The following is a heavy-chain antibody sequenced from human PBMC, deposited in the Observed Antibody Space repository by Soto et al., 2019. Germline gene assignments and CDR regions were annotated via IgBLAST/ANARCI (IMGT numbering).Heavy chain of an antibody. CDR2: ISGSGGST. Sequence: GGSLRLSCAASGFTFSSYAMSWVRQAPGKGLEWVSAISGSGGSTYYADSVKGRFTISRDNSKNTLYLQMNSLRAEDTALYYCARHRYYEGSVPGYGMDVWGQGTTVTVSS. CDR1: GFTFSSYA. CDR3: ARHRYYEGSVPGYGMDV. V-gene: IGHV3-23*01. D-gene: IGHD3-16*01. J-gene: IGHJ6*02.